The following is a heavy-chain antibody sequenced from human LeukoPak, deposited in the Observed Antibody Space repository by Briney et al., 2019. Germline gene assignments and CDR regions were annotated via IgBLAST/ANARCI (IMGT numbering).Heavy chain of an antibody. D-gene: IGHD3-22*01. CDR3: ARDRKTYYYDSSGYPHDY. V-gene: IGHV3-30*02. CDR2: IRYDGSNK. CDR1: GFTFSSYG. Sequence: GGSLRLSCAASGFTFSSYGMHWVRQAPGKGLEWVAFIRYDGSNKYYADSVKGRFTISRDNAKNSLYLQMNSLRAEDTALYYCARDRKTYYYDSSGYPHDYWGQGTLVTVSS. J-gene: IGHJ4*02.